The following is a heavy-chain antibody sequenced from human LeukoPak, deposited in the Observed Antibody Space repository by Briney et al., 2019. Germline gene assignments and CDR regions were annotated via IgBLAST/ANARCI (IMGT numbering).Heavy chain of an antibody. V-gene: IGHV4-4*07. J-gene: IGHJ5*02. CDR3: ARKPPPSYSSGWVWFDP. CDR2: VYTSGST. D-gene: IGHD6-19*01. Sequence: SETLSLTCTVSGGSISSYYWSWIRQPAGKGLEWIGRVYTSGSTNYNPSLKSRVTMSVDTSKNQFSLKLSSVTAADTAVYYCARKPPPSYSSGWVWFDPWGQGTLVTVSS. CDR1: GGSISSYY.